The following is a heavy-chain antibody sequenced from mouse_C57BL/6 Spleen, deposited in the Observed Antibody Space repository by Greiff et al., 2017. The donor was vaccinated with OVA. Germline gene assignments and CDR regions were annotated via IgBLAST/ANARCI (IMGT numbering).Heavy chain of an antibody. D-gene: IGHD1-1*01. V-gene: IGHV5-17*01. CDR1: GFTFSDYG. CDR2: ISSGSSTI. CDR3: ARGLITTVVAGDY. J-gene: IGHJ2*01. Sequence: VQLKQSGGGLVKPGGSLKLSCAASGFTFSDYGMHWVRQAPEKGLEWVAYISSGSSTIYYADTVKGRFTISRDNAKNTLFLQMTSLRSEDTAMYYCARGLITTVVAGDYWGQGTTLTVSS.